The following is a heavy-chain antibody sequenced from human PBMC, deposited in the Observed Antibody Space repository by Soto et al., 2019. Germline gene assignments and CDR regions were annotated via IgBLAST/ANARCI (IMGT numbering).Heavy chain of an antibody. CDR3: AREQIGVAGSTYDY. D-gene: IGHD6-19*01. V-gene: IGHV3-33*01. CDR2: IWYDGSRT. J-gene: IGHJ4*02. Sequence: QVQLVESGGGVVQPGTSLRLSCAASGFTFSTYGMHWVRQAPGKGLDWVALIWYDGSRTHYAESVKGRFTISRDNSKNTLFLQMNSLRVEDKAVYYCAREQIGVAGSTYDYWGQGNLVTVSS. CDR1: GFTFSTYG.